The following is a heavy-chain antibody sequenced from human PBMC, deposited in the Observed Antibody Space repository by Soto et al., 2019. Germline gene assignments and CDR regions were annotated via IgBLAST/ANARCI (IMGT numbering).Heavy chain of an antibody. CDR1: GFTCRSYD. D-gene: IGHD2-8*02. J-gene: IGHJ3*02. V-gene: IGHV3-23*01. Sequence: WSLRLSCAASGFTCRSYDMSWVRQAPGKGLEWVSTILVGGSTHYPDSVKGRFTISRDNSKNTVFLQMNSLTAGDTAVYYCAKATATGGGAFDICGQGTMVTVSS. CDR2: ILVGGST. CDR3: AKATATGGGAFDI.